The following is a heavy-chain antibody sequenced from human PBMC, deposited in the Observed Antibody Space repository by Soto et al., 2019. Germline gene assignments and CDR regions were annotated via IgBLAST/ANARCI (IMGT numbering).Heavy chain of an antibody. D-gene: IGHD3-3*01. J-gene: IGHJ6*02. CDR3: AREGGVTIFGVVTSGNGMDV. CDR2: IIPIFGTA. Sequence: ASVKVSCKASGGTFSSYAISWVRQAPGQGLEWMGGIIPIFGTANYAQKFQGRVTITADESTSTAYMELSSLRSEDTAVYYCAREGGVTIFGVVTSGNGMDVWGQGTTVTVS. V-gene: IGHV1-69*13. CDR1: GGTFSSYA.